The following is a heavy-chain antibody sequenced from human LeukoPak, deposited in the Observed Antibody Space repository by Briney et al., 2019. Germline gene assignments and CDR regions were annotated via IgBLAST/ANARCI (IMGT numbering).Heavy chain of an antibody. CDR1: GFTFSSYA. CDR2: ISWNSGSI. Sequence: GGSLRLSCAASGFTFSSYAMHWVRQAPGKGLEWVSGISWNSGSIGYADSVKGRFTISRDNAKNSLYLQMNSLRAEDTALYYCAKDLTVDYYDSSGYGGGEFDYWGQGTLVTVSS. CDR3: AKDLTVDYYDSSGYGGGEFDY. J-gene: IGHJ4*02. D-gene: IGHD3-22*01. V-gene: IGHV3-9*01.